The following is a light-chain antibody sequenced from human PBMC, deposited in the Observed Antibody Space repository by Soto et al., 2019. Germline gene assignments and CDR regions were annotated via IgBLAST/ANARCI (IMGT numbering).Light chain of an antibody. CDR2: GAS. V-gene: IGKV3-15*01. Sequence: EIVLTQSPATLSLSPGERATLSCRASQSVSSYLAWYQQKPSQAPRLLIYGASTRATGIPARFSGSGSGTEFTLTISSLQSEDFAVYYCQQYNNWPPWTFGQGTKVDIK. CDR3: QQYNNWPPWT. CDR1: QSVSSY. J-gene: IGKJ1*01.